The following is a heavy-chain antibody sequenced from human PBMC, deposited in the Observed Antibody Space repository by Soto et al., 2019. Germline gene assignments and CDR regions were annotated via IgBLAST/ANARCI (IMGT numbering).Heavy chain of an antibody. CDR3: ARVARVAWGFFAS. J-gene: IGHJ4*02. CDR1: GFTFSRYW. V-gene: IGHV3-74*01. CDR2: INNDGSTT. D-gene: IGHD3-16*01. Sequence: EVQLVESGGGLVQPGGSLRLSCAASGFTFSRYWMHWVRQAPGNGLVWVSRINNDGSTTGYADSVKGRFTISRDNAKNTLYLQMNSLTAEDTAVYYGARVARVAWGFFASGGKGTLVTVPS.